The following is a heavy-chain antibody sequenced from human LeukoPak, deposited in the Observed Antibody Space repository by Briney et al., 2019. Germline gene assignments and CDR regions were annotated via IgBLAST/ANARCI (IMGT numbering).Heavy chain of an antibody. CDR2: ISGSGGST. Sequence: QTGGSLRLSCAASGFTLSSYAMSWVRQAPGKGLEWVSAISGSGGSTYYADSVKGRFTISRDNSKNTLYLQMNSLRAEDTAVYYCAKGARGQYYDFWSGYYTHFDYWGQGTLVTVSS. D-gene: IGHD3-3*01. V-gene: IGHV3-23*01. CDR3: AKGARGQYYDFWSGYYTHFDY. J-gene: IGHJ4*02. CDR1: GFTLSSYA.